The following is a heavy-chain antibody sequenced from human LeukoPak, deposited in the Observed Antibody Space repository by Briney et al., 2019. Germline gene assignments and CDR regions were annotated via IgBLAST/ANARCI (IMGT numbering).Heavy chain of an antibody. V-gene: IGHV6-1*01. CDR3: ARDQGYCSGGSCYEPIDY. Sequence: SQTLSLTCATSGDSVSSNSAAWNWIRQSPSRGLEWLGRTYYRSKWYNDYAVSVKSRITINPDTSKNQFSLQLNSVTPEDTAVYYCARDQGYCSGGSCYEPIDYWGQGTLVTVSS. D-gene: IGHD2-15*01. CDR1: GDSVSSNSAA. J-gene: IGHJ4*02. CDR2: TYYRSKWYN.